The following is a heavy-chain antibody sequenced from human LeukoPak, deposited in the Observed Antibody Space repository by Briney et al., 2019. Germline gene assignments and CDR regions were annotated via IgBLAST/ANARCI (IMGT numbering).Heavy chain of an antibody. V-gene: IGHV4-39*01. CDR1: GGSISSSSYY. CDR3: ARHRIAAADDAFQI. Sequence: PSETLSLTCTVSGGSISSSSYYWGWIRQPPGKGLEWIGTIYYSGSTYYNPSLKSRVTISVDTSKNLFSLNLSSVTAADTAIYYCARHRIAAADDAFQIWGQKTMLTVS. CDR2: IYYSGST. D-gene: IGHD6-13*01. J-gene: IGHJ3*02.